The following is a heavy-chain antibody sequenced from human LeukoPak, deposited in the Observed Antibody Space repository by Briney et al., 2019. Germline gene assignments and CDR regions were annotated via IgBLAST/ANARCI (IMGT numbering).Heavy chain of an antibody. J-gene: IGHJ4*02. CDR3: ARAVTYYYDSSGYYDY. CDR2: INHSGST. V-gene: IGHV4-34*01. D-gene: IGHD3-22*01. Sequence: NPSETLSLTCAVYGGSFSGYYWSWIRQPPGKGLEWIGEINHSGSTNYNPSLKSRVTISVDTSKNQFSLKLSSVTAADTAVYYCARAVTYYYDSSGYYDYWGQGTLVTVSS. CDR1: GGSFSGYY.